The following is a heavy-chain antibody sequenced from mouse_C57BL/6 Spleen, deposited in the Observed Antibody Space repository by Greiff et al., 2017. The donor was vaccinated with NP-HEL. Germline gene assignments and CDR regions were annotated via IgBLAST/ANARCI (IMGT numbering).Heavy chain of an antibody. CDR3: AREELRLRGRYYFDD. V-gene: IGHV5-6*02. Sequence: DVMLVESGGDLVKPGGSLKLSCAASGFTFSSYGMSWVRQTPDKRLEWVATISSGGSYTYYPDSVKGRFTISRDNAKNTLYLQMSSLKSEDTAMYYGAREELRLRGRYYFDDWGQGTTLTVSS. J-gene: IGHJ2*01. CDR2: ISSGGSYT. CDR1: GFTFSSYG. D-gene: IGHD3-2*02.